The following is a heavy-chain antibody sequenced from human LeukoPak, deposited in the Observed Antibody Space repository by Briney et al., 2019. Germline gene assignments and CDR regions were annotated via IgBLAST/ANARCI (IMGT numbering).Heavy chain of an antibody. J-gene: IGHJ4*02. D-gene: IGHD1-26*01. V-gene: IGHV3-21*01. CDR2: ISSSSSYI. CDR1: GFTFSSYS. Sequence: GGSLRLSCAASGFTFSSYSMNWVRQAPGKRLEWVSSISSSSSYIYYADSVKGRFTTSRDNAKNTLYLQMNSLRAEDTAVYYCAREHRHEGATVDSWGQGTLVTVSS. CDR3: AREHRHEGATVDS.